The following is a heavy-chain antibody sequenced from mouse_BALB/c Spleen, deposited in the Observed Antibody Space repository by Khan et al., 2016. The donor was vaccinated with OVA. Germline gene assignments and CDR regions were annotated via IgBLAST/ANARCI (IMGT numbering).Heavy chain of an antibody. Sequence: EVQLQESGPGLVKPSQSLSLTCSVTGYSITSGYYWNWIRQFPGNKLEWMDYIRYDGSNNYNPSLKNRISITRDTSKNQFFLKLNSVTTEDTATYYCARDYYGTSWYFGVWGAGTTVTVSS. D-gene: IGHD1-1*01. CDR2: IRYDGSN. CDR1: GYSITSGYY. J-gene: IGHJ1*01. CDR3: ARDYYGTSWYFGV. V-gene: IGHV3-6*02.